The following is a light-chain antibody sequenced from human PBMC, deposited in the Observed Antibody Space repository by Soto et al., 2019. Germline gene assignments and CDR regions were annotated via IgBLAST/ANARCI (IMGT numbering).Light chain of an antibody. CDR3: QQYYNWPAYT. J-gene: IGKJ2*01. CDR1: ETVRIN. V-gene: IGKV3-15*01. CDR2: GAS. Sequence: IVMTQSPVTLSVSPGERVTLSCRASETVRINLARFQQKPGQTPRLLIFGASTRATGIPTRFTGSGSETEFTLTIDSLQSEDLAVYYCQQYYNWPAYTFGQGTKLEI.